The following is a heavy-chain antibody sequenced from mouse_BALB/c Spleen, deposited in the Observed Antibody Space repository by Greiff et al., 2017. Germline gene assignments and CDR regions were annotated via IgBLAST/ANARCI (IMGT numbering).Heavy chain of an antibody. D-gene: IGHD1-1*01. CDR2: INPGSGGT. V-gene: IGHV1-54*01. J-gene: IGHJ4*01. CDR1: GNAFTNYL. CDR3: ARRGATVVGGDAMDY. Sequence: VQLQQSGAELVRPGTSVKVSCKASGNAFTNYLIEWVKQRPGQGLEWIGVINPGSGGTNYNEKFKGKATLTADKSSSTAYMQLSSLTSDDSAVYFCARRGATVVGGDAMDYWGQGTSVTVSS.